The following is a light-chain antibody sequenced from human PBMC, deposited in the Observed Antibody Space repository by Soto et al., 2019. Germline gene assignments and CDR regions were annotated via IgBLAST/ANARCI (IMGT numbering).Light chain of an antibody. CDR3: SSYTTSSTYV. Sequence: QSMLTQPASVYGSTGRPITISCTGTSTDVGRYNYVSWYQQHPGKAPKLMIYDVANRPSGVSNRFSGSKSGITASLTISGLQAEDEADYYCSSYTTSSTYVFGTGTKVTVL. CDR1: STDVGRYNY. V-gene: IGLV2-14*01. CDR2: DVA. J-gene: IGLJ1*01.